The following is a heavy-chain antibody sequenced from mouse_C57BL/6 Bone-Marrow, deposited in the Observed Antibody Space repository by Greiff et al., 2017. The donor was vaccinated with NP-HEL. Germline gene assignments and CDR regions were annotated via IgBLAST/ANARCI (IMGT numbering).Heavy chain of an antibody. Sequence: VKLMESGPGLVQPSQSLSITCTVSGFSLTSYGVHWVRQSPGKGLEWLGVIWRGGSTDYNAAFMSRLSITKDNSKSQVFFKMNSLQADDTAIYYCAKNPAYYGSLSYWYFDVWGTGTTVTVSS. CDR3: AKNPAYYGSLSYWYFDV. V-gene: IGHV2-5*01. CDR1: GFSLTSYG. CDR2: IWRGGST. D-gene: IGHD1-1*01. J-gene: IGHJ1*03.